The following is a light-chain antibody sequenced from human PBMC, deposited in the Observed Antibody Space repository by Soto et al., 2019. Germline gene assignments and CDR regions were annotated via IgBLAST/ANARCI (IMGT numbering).Light chain of an antibody. CDR1: QSVSSK. CDR2: GAS. V-gene: IGKV3-15*01. Sequence: EIVMTQSPATLSVSPGERATLSCRASQSVSSKLAWYQQKPGQAPRLLIYGASTRATGIPARISGSGSGTEFTLTISSLQSEDFAVYYCQQYNNWPLTFGGGTKVEIK. CDR3: QQYNNWPLT. J-gene: IGKJ4*01.